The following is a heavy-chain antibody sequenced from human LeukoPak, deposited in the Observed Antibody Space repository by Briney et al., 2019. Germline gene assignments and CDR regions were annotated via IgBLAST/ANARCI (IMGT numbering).Heavy chain of an antibody. CDR3: ARWFGTRDNWFDP. CDR2: IYYSGST. J-gene: IGHJ5*02. CDR1: GGSISSSSYY. D-gene: IGHD3-10*01. V-gene: IGHV4-61*01. Sequence: KASETLSLTCTVSGGSISSSSYYWSWIRQPPGKGLEWFGYIYYSGSTNYNPSLKSRVTISVDTSKNQFSLKLSSVTAADTAVYYCARWFGTRDNWFDPWGQGTLVTVSS.